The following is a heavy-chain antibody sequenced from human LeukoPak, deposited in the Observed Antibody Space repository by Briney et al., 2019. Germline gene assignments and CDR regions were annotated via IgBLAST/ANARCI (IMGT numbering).Heavy chain of an antibody. CDR1: GFTFRSYA. V-gene: IGHV3-23*01. D-gene: IGHD2-15*01. Sequence: GGSLRLSCAASGFTFRSYAMSWVRQAPGKGLEWVSAISDSGAATNYADSVKGRLTISRDKSKNTLYLQMNSLRAEDTALYYCAKRSCSGGSCNFDYWGQGTLVTVSS. CDR3: AKRSCSGGSCNFDY. CDR2: ISDSGAAT. J-gene: IGHJ4*02.